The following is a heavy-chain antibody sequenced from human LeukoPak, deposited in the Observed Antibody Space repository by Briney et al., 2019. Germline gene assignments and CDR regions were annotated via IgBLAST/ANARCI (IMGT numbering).Heavy chain of an antibody. D-gene: IGHD1-1*01. V-gene: IGHV4-39*07. CDR3: ARGEGHPVQLERRISPPPYMDV. CDR2: INHSGST. Sequence: PSETLSLTCTVSGGSISSSSYYWGWIRQPPGKGLEWIGEINHSGSTNYNPSLKSRVTISVDTSKNQFSLKLSSVTAADTAVYYCARGEGHPVQLERRISPPPYMDVWGKGTTVTVSS. CDR1: GGSISSSSYY. J-gene: IGHJ6*03.